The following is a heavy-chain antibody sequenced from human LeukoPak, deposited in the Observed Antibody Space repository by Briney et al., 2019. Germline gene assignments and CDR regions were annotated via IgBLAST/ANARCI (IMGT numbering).Heavy chain of an antibody. CDR1: GYTLTELS. V-gene: IGHV1-24*01. D-gene: IGHD6-25*01. CDR3: VRARFSSAWFDS. Sequence: ASVTVSCKVSGYTLTELSMHWVRQAPGKGLEWMGGFDPEDGETIYAQKFQGRVNMTSDTPMTTAYMALSGLKSDDTAVYYCVRARFSSAWFDSWGHGTLVIVSP. CDR2: FDPEDGET. J-gene: IGHJ5*01.